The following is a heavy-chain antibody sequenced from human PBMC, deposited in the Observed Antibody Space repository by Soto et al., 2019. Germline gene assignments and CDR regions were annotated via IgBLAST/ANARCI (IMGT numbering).Heavy chain of an antibody. Sequence: QVQLQESGPGLVKPSQTLSLTCTVSGGSIRSGGYYWTWIRQHPGKGLEWIGYIYYTGSTYYNPSLKSRVTISVDTSKNQFSLKLSSVTAADTAVYCCARASLGYCSSTSCRSNWFDPWGQGTLVTVSS. CDR2: IYYTGST. CDR3: ARASLGYCSSTSCRSNWFDP. CDR1: GGSIRSGGYY. D-gene: IGHD2-2*01. J-gene: IGHJ5*02. V-gene: IGHV4-31*03.